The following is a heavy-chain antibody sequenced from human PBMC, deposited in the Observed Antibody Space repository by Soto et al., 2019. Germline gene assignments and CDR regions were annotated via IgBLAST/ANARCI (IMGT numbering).Heavy chain of an antibody. J-gene: IGHJ6*02. V-gene: IGHV1-69*13. CDR3: ARDRYSYGSGGYYYYGMDV. CDR1: GGTFSSYA. Sequence: SLKVSCKASGGTFSSYAISWVRQAPGQGLEWMGGIIPIFGTANYAQKFQGRVTITADESTSTAYMELSSLRSEDTAVYYCARDRYSYGSGGYYYYGMDVWGQGTTVTVSS. CDR2: IIPIFGTA. D-gene: IGHD5-18*01.